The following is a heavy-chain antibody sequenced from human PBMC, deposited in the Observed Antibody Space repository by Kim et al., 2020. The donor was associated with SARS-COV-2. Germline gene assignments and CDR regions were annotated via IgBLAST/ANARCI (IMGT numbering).Heavy chain of an antibody. CDR2: IYYSGST. J-gene: IGHJ6*02. D-gene: IGHD3-10*01. CDR1: GGSISSGGYY. Sequence: SETLSLTCTVSGGSISSGGYYWSWIRQHPGKGLEWIGYIYYSGSTYYNPSLKSRVTISVDTSKNQFSLKLSSVTAADTAVYYCARGGGGGSGSYEARTRDYYYYGMDVWGQGTTVTVSS. V-gene: IGHV4-31*03. CDR3: ARGGGGGSGSYEARTRDYYYYGMDV.